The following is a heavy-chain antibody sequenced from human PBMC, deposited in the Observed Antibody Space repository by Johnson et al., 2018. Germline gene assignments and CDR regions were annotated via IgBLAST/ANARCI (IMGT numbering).Heavy chain of an antibody. V-gene: IGHV3-7*01. J-gene: IGHJ3*02. CDR3: ARPDFWSGYDAFDI. D-gene: IGHD3-3*01. Sequence: EVQLVESGGGLVQPGGSLRLSCAASGFTFNSYWMSWVRQAPGKGLEWVANIKQEGSEKYYLDAVKGRFTISRDNAKNSLYLQMNSLRAEDTAVYYCARPDFWSGYDAFDIWGQGTMVTVSS. CDR2: IKQEGSEK. CDR1: GFTFNSYW.